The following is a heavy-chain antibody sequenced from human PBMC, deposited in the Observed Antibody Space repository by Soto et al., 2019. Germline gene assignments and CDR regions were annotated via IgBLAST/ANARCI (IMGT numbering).Heavy chain of an antibody. D-gene: IGHD3-22*01. V-gene: IGHV4-30-2*01. J-gene: IGHJ5*02. CDR3: ARVSGSITMIVANWFDP. CDR1: GGSISSGGYS. CDR2: IYHSGST. Sequence: ASETLSLTCAVSGGSISSGGYSWSWIRQPPGKGLEWIGYIYHSGSTYYNPSLKSRVTISVDRSKNQFSLKLSSVTAADTAVYYCARVSGSITMIVANWFDPWGQGTLVTVSS.